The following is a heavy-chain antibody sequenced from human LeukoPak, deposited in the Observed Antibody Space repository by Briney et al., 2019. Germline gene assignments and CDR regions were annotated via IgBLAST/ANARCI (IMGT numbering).Heavy chain of an antibody. Sequence: PGGSLRLSCAASGFTFSSYAMSWVRQAPGKGLEWVSAISGSGGSTYYADSVKGRFTISRDNSKNTLYLQMNSLRAGDTAVYYCAKSLMLWFGESPSYGMDVWGQGTTVTVSS. CDR1: GFTFSSYA. D-gene: IGHD3-10*01. CDR2: ISGSGGST. V-gene: IGHV3-23*01. CDR3: AKSLMLWFGESPSYGMDV. J-gene: IGHJ6*02.